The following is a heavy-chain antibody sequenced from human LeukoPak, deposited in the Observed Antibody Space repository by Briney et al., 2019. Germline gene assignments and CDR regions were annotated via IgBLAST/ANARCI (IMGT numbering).Heavy chain of an antibody. J-gene: IGHJ5*02. CDR3: ARDPSSSWYEGSWFDP. D-gene: IGHD6-13*01. CDR2: ISAYNGNT. V-gene: IGHV1-18*01. Sequence: ASVRVSCKASGYTFTSYGISWVRQAPGQGLEWMGWISAYNGNTNYAEKLQGRVTMTTDTSTSTAYMELRSLRSDDTAVYYCARDPSSSWYEGSWFDPWGQGTLVTVSS. CDR1: GYTFTSYG.